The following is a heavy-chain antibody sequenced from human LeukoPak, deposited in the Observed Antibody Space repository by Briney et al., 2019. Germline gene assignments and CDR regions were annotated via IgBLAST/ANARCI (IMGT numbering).Heavy chain of an antibody. D-gene: IGHD3-16*02. V-gene: IGHV1-69*05. J-gene: IGHJ4*02. Sequence: ASVKVSCKASGGTFSSYAISWVRQAPGQGLEWMGGIIPIFGTANYAQKFQGRVTITTDESTSTAYMELSSLRSEDTAVYYCARHSSPVTPSFDDWGQGTLVTVSS. CDR3: ARHSSPVTPSFDD. CDR1: GGTFSSYA. CDR2: IIPIFGTA.